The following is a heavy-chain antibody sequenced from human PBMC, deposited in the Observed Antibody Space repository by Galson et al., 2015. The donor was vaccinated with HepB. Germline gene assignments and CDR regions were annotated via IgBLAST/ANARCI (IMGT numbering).Heavy chain of an antibody. CDR1: TLIVSSNY. J-gene: IGHJ6*02. D-gene: IGHD1-26*01. V-gene: IGHV3-66*01. CDR2: INVDGST. Sequence: SLRLSCAASTLIVSSNYMSWVRQAPGKGLEWVSVINVDGSTHYADSVKGRFTISRDNSKNTLYLQMNSLRVEDTAVYYCAREVRELLRSYYGMDIWGQGTTVTVSS. CDR3: AREVRELLRSYYGMDI.